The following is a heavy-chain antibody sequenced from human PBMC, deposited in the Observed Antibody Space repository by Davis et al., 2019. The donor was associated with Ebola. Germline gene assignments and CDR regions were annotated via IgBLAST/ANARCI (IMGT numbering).Heavy chain of an antibody. Sequence: GESLKISCAASGFTFSGSAMHWVRQASGKGLEWVGRIRSKANSYATAYAASVKGRFTISRDDSKNTLYLQMNSLKTEDTAVYYCTAYSSSSNFDYWGQGTLVTVSS. J-gene: IGHJ4*02. CDR2: IRSKANSYAT. V-gene: IGHV3-73*01. D-gene: IGHD6-6*01. CDR1: GFTFSGSA. CDR3: TAYSSSSNFDY.